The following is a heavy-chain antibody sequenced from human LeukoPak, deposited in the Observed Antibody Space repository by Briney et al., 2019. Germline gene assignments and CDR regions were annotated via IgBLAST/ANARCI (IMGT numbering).Heavy chain of an antibody. D-gene: IGHD3-3*01. CDR3: ARDVGNDFWSGRSLFDP. V-gene: IGHV3-74*01. J-gene: IGHJ5*02. CDR1: GFTFSSYW. Sequence: GGSLRLSCAASGFTFSSYWMHWVRQAPGKGLVWVSRINTDGSSTSYADSVKGRFTISRDNAKNSLYLQMNSLRAEDTAVYYCARDVGNDFWSGRSLFDPWGQGTLVTVSS. CDR2: INTDGSST.